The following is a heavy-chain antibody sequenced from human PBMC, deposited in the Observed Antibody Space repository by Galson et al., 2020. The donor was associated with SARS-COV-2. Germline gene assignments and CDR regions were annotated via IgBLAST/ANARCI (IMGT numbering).Heavy chain of an antibody. CDR2: MNPDSGNT. J-gene: IGHJ4*02. CDR1: RYTFTSYD. V-gene: IGHV1-8*01. Sequence: ASVKVSCKASRYTFTSYDINWVRQATGQGLEWMGWMNPDSGNTGYAQKFQGRVTMTRNTSISTAYMELSSLRSEDTAVYYCARGSWRSCSGTSCSYYFDYWGQGTLVTVSS. CDR3: ARGSWRSCSGTSCSYYFDY. D-gene: IGHD2-2*01.